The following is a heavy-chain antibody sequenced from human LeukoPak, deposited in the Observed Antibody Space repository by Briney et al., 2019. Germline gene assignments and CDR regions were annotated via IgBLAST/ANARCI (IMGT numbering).Heavy chain of an antibody. CDR3: AKDVDSSNWSAGY. V-gene: IGHV3-23*01. J-gene: IGHJ4*02. CDR1: GFTFSSYA. D-gene: IGHD6-13*01. Sequence: GGSLRLSCAASGFTFSSYAMSWVRQPPGKGLEWVSGISGSGGSTYYADSVKGRCTISRDNSKNTLYLQMNSLRAEDTAVYYCAKDVDSSNWSAGYWGQGTLVTVSS. CDR2: ISGSGGST.